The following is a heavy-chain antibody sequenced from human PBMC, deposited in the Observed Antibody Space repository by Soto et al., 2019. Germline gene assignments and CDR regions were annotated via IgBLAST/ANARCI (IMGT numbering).Heavy chain of an antibody. Sequence: PGGSLRLSCTVSGFAFNNYGINWVRQAPGKGLEWVSSISKSDYTYYSDSVKGRFTISRDNAKNSVSLQMNTLRVEDTAVYYCAREVVETSSLWLDPWGQGTLVTVSS. V-gene: IGHV3-21*01. CDR1: GFAFNNYG. J-gene: IGHJ5*02. CDR2: ISKSDYT. CDR3: AREVVETSSLWLDP. D-gene: IGHD6-6*01.